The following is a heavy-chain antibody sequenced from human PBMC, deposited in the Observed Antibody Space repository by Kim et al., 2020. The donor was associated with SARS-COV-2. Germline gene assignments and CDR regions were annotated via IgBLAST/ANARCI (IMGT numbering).Heavy chain of an antibody. CDR3: ARSSWFGESSSFDY. D-gene: IGHD3-10*01. J-gene: IGHJ4*02. Sequence: NAQKFQGRVTITADESTGTAYMELSSLRSEDTAVYYCARSSWFGESSSFDYWGQGTLVTVSS. V-gene: IGHV1-69*01.